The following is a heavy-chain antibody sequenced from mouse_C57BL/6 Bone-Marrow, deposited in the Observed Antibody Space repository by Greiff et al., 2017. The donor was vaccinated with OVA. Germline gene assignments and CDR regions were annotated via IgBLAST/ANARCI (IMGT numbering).Heavy chain of an antibody. CDR3: ARRALRSPWFAY. J-gene: IGHJ3*01. Sequence: VQLQQSGPELVKPGASVKISCKASGYAFSSSWMTWVKQRPGKGLEWIGRIYPGDGDTNYNGKFKGKATLTADKSSSTAYMQLSSLTSEDSAVYFCARRALRSPWFAYWGQGTLVTVSA. D-gene: IGHD1-1*01. V-gene: IGHV1-82*01. CDR1: GYAFSSSW. CDR2: IYPGDGDT.